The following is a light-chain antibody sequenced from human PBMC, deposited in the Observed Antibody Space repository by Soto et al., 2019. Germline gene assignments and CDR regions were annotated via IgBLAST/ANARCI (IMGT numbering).Light chain of an antibody. Sequence: DIQMTQSPSTLSASVGDRVTITCRASQSISSWLAWYQQKPGKAPKLLIYKASSLESGVPSRFSGRGSGTEFTLTITSLKPDDFATYYCQQYNSYPFTFGPETKVDIK. V-gene: IGKV1-5*03. CDR1: QSISSW. CDR3: QQYNSYPFT. CDR2: KAS. J-gene: IGKJ3*01.